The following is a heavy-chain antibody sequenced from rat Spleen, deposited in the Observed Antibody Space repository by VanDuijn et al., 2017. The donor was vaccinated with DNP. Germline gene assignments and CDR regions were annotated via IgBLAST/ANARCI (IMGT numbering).Heavy chain of an antibody. CDR3: ARYSYDGTYYYNWFAY. D-gene: IGHD1-12*02. Sequence: EVQLQESGPGLAKPSQSLSLTCSVTGYSITSDYWGWIRKFPGNKMEWIGHISYSGSTSYNPSLKSRISITRDTSKNQFFLQLNSVTTEDTATYYCARYSYDGTYYYNWFAYWGQGTLVTVSS. CDR1: GYSITSDY. J-gene: IGHJ3*01. V-gene: IGHV3-1*01. CDR2: ISYSGST.